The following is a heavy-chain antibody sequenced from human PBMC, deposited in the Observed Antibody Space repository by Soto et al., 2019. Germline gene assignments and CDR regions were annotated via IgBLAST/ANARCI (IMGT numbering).Heavy chain of an antibody. CDR2: ISAYNGNT. CDR1: GYTFTSYG. J-gene: IGHJ6*02. V-gene: IGHV1-18*01. Sequence: QVQLVQSGAEVKKPGASVKVSCKASGYTFTSYGISWVRQAPGLGREWMGWISAYNGNTNYAQKLQGRATMTTDTPTRTAYMELRSRRSDDTAEYYCARRARQVGMDVWGQGTTVTVSS. CDR3: ARRARQVGMDV.